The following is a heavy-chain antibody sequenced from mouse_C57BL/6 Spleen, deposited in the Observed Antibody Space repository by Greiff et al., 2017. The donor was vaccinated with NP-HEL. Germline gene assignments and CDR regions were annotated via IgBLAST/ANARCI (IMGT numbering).Heavy chain of an antibody. CDR1: GYTFTSYW. V-gene: IGHV1-64*01. J-gene: IGHJ3*01. D-gene: IGHD1-1*01. CDR3: APITSVVAPFAY. CDR2: IHPNSGST. Sequence: QVQLQQPGAELVKPGASVKLSCKASGYTFTSYWMHWVKQRPGQGLEWIGMIHPNSGSTNYNEKFKSKATLTVDKSSITSSMQLSSLTSEDSAVYYCAPITSVVAPFAYWGQGTLVTVSA.